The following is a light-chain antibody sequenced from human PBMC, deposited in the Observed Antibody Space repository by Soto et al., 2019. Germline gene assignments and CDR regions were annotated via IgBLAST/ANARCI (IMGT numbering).Light chain of an antibody. J-gene: IGKJ2*03. Sequence: EIVMTRSPLSLSVTPGEPASISCRSSQSLLHSNGYSYLDWYLQKPGQSPQLLIYLGSNRAAGVPDRFSGSGSGTDFTLRISRLEAEDVGVYYCMQVLQSLYSFGQGTKLEIK. V-gene: IGKV2-28*01. CDR3: MQVLQSLYS. CDR2: LGS. CDR1: QSLLHSNGYSY.